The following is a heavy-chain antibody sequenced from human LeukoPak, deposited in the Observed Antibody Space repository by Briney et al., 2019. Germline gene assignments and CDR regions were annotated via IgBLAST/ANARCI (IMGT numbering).Heavy chain of an antibody. V-gene: IGHV3-9*03. CDR3: AKGSSGWYGAAFDI. J-gene: IGHJ3*02. D-gene: IGHD6-19*01. CDR1: GFTFDDYA. CDR2: ISWSSGSI. Sequence: GGSLRLSCAASGFTFDDYAMHWVRQAPGKGLEWVSGISWSSGSIGYADSVKGRFTISRDNAKNSLYLQMNSLRAEDMVLYYCAKGSSGWYGAAFDIWGQGTMVTVSS.